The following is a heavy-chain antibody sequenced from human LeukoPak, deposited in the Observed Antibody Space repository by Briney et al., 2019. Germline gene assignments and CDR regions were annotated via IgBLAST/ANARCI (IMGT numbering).Heavy chain of an antibody. CDR2: IKQDGSEK. D-gene: IGHD4-23*01. Sequence: GGSLRLSCAASGFTFSSYWMSWVRQAPGKGLEWVANIKQDGSEKYYVDSVKGRFTISRDNAKNSLYLQMNSLRAEDTAVYYCARDPPPSTVVTTADYWGQGTLVTVSS. CDR3: ARDPPPSTVVTTADY. J-gene: IGHJ4*02. CDR1: GFTFSSYW. V-gene: IGHV3-7*01.